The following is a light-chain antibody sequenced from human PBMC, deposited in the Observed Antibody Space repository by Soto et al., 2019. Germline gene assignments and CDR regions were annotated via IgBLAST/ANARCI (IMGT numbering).Light chain of an antibody. V-gene: IGKV4-1*01. CDR3: QQYYGAPLA. Sequence: DIVMTQSPDSLAVSLGERATIXXXXXXXXXYSSNNKNYLPWCXXKPGRXXKXXIYWASTRQSGVPDRFSVIVSGTDSTLTGLSPQAEDGEVYDGQQYYGAPLASGGGTKVEIK. J-gene: IGKJ4*01. CDR2: WAS. CDR1: XXXXYSSNNKNY.